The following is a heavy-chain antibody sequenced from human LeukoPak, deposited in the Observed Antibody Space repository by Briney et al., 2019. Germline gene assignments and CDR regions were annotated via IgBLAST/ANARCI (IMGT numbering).Heavy chain of an antibody. V-gene: IGHV3-48*03. CDR1: GFTFSSYE. Sequence: GGSLRLFCAASGFTFSSYEMNWVRQAPGKGLEWVSYISSSGSTIYYADSVKGRFTISRDNAKNSLYLQMNSLRAEDTAVYYCARDSGFGEPFYWGQGTLVTVSS. CDR2: ISSSGSTI. J-gene: IGHJ4*02. D-gene: IGHD3-10*01. CDR3: ARDSGFGEPFY.